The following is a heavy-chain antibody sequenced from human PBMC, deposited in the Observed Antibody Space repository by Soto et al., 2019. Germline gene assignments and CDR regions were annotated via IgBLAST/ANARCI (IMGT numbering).Heavy chain of an antibody. J-gene: IGHJ5*02. Sequence: SETLSLTCTVSGGSISSGDYYWSWIRQPPGKGLEWIGYIYYSGSTYYNPSLKSRVTISVDTSKNQFSLKLSSVTAADTAVYYCARGSIAAAAELNLFDPWGQGTLVTVYS. CDR3: ARGSIAAAAELNLFDP. V-gene: IGHV4-30-4*01. D-gene: IGHD6-13*01. CDR2: IYYSGST. CDR1: GGSISSGDYY.